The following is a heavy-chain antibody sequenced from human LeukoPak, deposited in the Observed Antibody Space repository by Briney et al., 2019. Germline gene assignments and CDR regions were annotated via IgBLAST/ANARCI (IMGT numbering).Heavy chain of an antibody. CDR3: ARATWDPNYYYYMDV. CDR2: ISTSSSYI. V-gene: IGHV3-21*01. CDR1: RFTFSSYV. J-gene: IGHJ6*03. Sequence: GGSLRLSCAASRFTFSSYVMKWVRQVPGKGLEWVSSISTSSSYIYYADSVKGRFTISRDNAKNSLYLQMNSLRAEDTAVYYCARATWDPNYYYYMDVWGKGTTVTISS. D-gene: IGHD1-26*01.